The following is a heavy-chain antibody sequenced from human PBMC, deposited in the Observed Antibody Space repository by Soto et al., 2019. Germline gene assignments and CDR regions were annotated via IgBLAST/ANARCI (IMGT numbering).Heavy chain of an antibody. V-gene: IGHV5-51*01. Sequence: PGASLKISCNGSGYTFTNYWIGWVRQMPGKGLEWMGIIYPGDSDTKYNPSFQGQVTISADNSITTTYLQWSSLKASDTAIYYCAASIFYYGMDVWGQGTTVTVSS. CDR1: GYTFTNYW. J-gene: IGHJ6*02. CDR3: AASIFYYGMDV. CDR2: IYPGDSDT.